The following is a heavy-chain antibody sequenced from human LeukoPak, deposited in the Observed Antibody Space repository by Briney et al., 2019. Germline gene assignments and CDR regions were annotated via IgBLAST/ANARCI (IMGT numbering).Heavy chain of an antibody. CDR3: ARDPRGSGSYYTAPRFFDY. CDR1: GGTFSSYA. D-gene: IGHD3-10*01. Sequence: ASVKVSCKASGGTFSSYAISWVRQAPGQGREWMGRIIPILGIANYAQKFQGRVTITADKSTSTAYMELSSLRSEDTAVYYCARDPRGSGSYYTAPRFFDYWGQGTLVTVSS. CDR2: IIPILGIA. J-gene: IGHJ4*02. V-gene: IGHV1-69*04.